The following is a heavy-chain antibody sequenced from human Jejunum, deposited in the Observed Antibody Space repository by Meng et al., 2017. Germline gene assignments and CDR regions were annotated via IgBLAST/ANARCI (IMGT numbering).Heavy chain of an antibody. CDR2: ITWDGGRT. J-gene: IGHJ4*02. CDR3: AKGLSSSSWSFDY. CDR1: GFTFDDYA. Sequence: GGSLRLSCAASGFTFDDYAMHWVRQAPGKGLEWVSLITWDGGRTYYADSVKGRFTISRDNSKNTLYLQMNSLITEDTALYYCAKGLSSSSWSFDYWGQGTQVTVSS. D-gene: IGHD6-13*01. V-gene: IGHV3-43*01.